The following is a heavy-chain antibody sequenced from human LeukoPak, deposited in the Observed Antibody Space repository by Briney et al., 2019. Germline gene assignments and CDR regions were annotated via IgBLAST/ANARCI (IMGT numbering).Heavy chain of an antibody. CDR3: ARDSQWLVLDYYYGMDV. J-gene: IGHJ6*02. CDR1: GFTFSSYG. V-gene: IGHV3-33*01. CDR2: TWYDGSNK. D-gene: IGHD6-19*01. Sequence: GRSLRLSCAASGFTFSSYGMHWVRQAPGKGLEWVAVTWYDGSNKYYADSVNGRITISRDNSKNTLYLQMNSLRAEDTAVYYCARDSQWLVLDYYYGMDVWGQGTTVTVSS.